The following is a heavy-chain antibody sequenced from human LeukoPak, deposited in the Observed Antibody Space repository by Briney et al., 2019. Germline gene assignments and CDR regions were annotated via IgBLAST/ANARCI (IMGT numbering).Heavy chain of an antibody. Sequence: VGSLRLSCAASGFTFSSYGMHWVRQAPGKGLEWVAFIRYDGSNKYYADSVKGRFTISRDNSKNTLYPQMNSLRVEDTAVYYCAKGIYYVPYYWVQGTLVTVSS. V-gene: IGHV3-30*02. D-gene: IGHD1-26*01. CDR3: AKGIYYVPYY. CDR1: GFTFSSYG. CDR2: IRYDGSNK. J-gene: IGHJ4*02.